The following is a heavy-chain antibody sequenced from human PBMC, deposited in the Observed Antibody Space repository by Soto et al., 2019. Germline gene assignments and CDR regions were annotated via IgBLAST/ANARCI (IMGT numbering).Heavy chain of an antibody. CDR1: GGSISSGGYY. J-gene: IGHJ6*02. Sequence: SSETLSLTCTVPGGSISSGGYYWSWIRQHPGKGPEWIGYIYYSGSTYYNPSLKSRVTISVDTSKNQFSLKLSSVTAADTAVYYCARSRQPRRYYYYGMDVWGQGTTVTVSS. CDR2: IYYSGST. CDR3: ARSRQPRRYYYYGMDV. V-gene: IGHV4-31*03. D-gene: IGHD6-13*01.